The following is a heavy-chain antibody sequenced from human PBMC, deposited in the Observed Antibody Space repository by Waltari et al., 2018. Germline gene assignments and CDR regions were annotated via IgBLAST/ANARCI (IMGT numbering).Heavy chain of an antibody. Sequence: QVQLQESGPGLVKPSQTLSLTCTVSGGSISSGGYYWSWIRQHPGKGLEWIGYIYYRGSTYYNPSLKGLVTISVDTSKNQFSLKLSSVTAADTAVYYCARVGTMIVVVIDDAFDIWGQGTMVTVSS. V-gene: IGHV4-31*01. CDR2: IYYRGST. CDR1: GGSISSGGYY. J-gene: IGHJ3*02. D-gene: IGHD3-22*01. CDR3: ARVGTMIVVVIDDAFDI.